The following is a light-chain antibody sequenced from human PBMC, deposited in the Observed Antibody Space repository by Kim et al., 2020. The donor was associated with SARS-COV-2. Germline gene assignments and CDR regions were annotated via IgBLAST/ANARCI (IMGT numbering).Light chain of an antibody. CDR2: DAS. CDR3: QQRSNWLT. V-gene: IGKV3-11*01. Sequence: LSPGETATLSCRASQSVSSYLAWYQQKPGQAPRLLIYDASNRATGIPARFSGSGSGTDFTLTISSLEPEDFAVYYCQQRSNWLTFGGGTKVDIK. CDR1: QSVSSY. J-gene: IGKJ4*01.